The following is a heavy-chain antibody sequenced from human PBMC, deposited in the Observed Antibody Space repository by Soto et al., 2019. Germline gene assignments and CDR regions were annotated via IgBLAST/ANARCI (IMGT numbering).Heavy chain of an antibody. D-gene: IGHD6-19*01. V-gene: IGHV1-8*01. J-gene: IGHJ3*02. CDR3: AREGLYGSIQVNTFDI. CDR1: GYTFNRHD. Sequence: QVQLVQSGAEVKRSGASVRISCKASGYTFNRHDINWVRQATGQGPEWIGWMNPNSGNTGYAQKFQGRVTMTRDSSITTAYMDLSSLTSEDTAIYYCAREGLYGSIQVNTFDIWGQGTMVSVSS. CDR2: MNPNSGNT.